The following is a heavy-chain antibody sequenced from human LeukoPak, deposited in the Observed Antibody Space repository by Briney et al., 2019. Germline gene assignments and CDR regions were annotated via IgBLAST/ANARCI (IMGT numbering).Heavy chain of an antibody. CDR1: GFTFDTYA. D-gene: IGHD2-15*01. CDR2: LSGSGGST. V-gene: IGHV3-23*01. J-gene: IGHJ4*02. Sequence: GGSLRLSCAASGFTFDTYAMSWVRQAPGKGLEWVSGLSGSGGSTYYADSVKGRYTISRDNAKNTLYLQMNSLRAEDTAVYYCAKGRCSGGSCYGRGFDYWGQGTLVTVSS. CDR3: AKGRCSGGSCYGRGFDY.